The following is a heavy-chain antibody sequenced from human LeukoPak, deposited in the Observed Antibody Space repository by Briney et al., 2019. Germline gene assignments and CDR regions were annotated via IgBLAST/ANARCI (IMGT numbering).Heavy chain of an antibody. J-gene: IGHJ4*02. Sequence: GGSLRLSCAASGFTFSSYAMHWVRQAPGKGLEWVAVISYDGSNKYYADSVKGRFTISRDNSKNTLYLQMNSLRAEDTAVYYCARQAAVSLPYFDYWGQGTLVTVSS. V-gene: IGHV3-30-3*01. CDR1: GFTFSSYA. CDR2: ISYDGSNK. CDR3: ARQAAVSLPYFDY. D-gene: IGHD6-13*01.